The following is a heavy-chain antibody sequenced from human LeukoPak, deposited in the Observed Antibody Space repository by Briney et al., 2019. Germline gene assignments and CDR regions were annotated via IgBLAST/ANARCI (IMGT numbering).Heavy chain of an antibody. J-gene: IGHJ5*02. CDR3: ARDKQGIAARPGWFDP. CDR1: GYTFTSYY. CDR2: NNPSSGST. Sequence: GASVTVSCKASGYTFTSYYMHWVRQAPGQGLEWMGINNPSSGSTSYAQKFQGRVTMTRDMSTSTVYMELSSLRSEDTAVYYCARDKQGIAARPGWFDPWGQGTLVTVSS. D-gene: IGHD6-6*01. V-gene: IGHV1-46*01.